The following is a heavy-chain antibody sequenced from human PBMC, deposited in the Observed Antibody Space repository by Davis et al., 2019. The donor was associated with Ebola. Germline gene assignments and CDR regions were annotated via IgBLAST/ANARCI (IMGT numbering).Heavy chain of an antibody. V-gene: IGHV3-30*18. D-gene: IGHD2/OR15-2a*01. J-gene: IGHJ4*02. CDR1: GFTFSSYG. CDR2: ISYDGSNK. Sequence: GGSLRLSCAASGFTFSSYGMHWVRQAPGKGLEWVAVISYDGSNKYYADSVKGRSTISRDNSKNTLYLQMNSLRAEDTVVYYCPKNRGGLDYWGQGTLVTVSS. CDR3: PKNRGGLDY.